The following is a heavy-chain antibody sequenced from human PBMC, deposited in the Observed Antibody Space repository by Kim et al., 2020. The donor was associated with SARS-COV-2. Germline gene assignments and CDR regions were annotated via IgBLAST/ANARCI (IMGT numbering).Heavy chain of an antibody. Sequence: GGSLRLSCAASGFTFSSYSMNWVRQAPGKGLEWVSSISSSSSYIYYADSVKGRFTISRDNAKNSLYLQMNSLRAEDTAVYYCARDSAYYYDSSGYQTPYYVDYWGQGTLVTVSS. D-gene: IGHD3-22*01. V-gene: IGHV3-21*01. CDR1: GFTFSSYS. J-gene: IGHJ4*02. CDR2: ISSSSSYI. CDR3: ARDSAYYYDSSGYQTPYYVDY.